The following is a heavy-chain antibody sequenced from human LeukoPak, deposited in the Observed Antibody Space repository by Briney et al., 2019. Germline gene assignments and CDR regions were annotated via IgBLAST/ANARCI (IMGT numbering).Heavy chain of an antibody. CDR3: ARGGILWFGVGNWLDP. CDR2: IYHSGST. CDR1: GYSISSGYY. D-gene: IGHD3-10*01. J-gene: IGHJ5*02. Sequence: SETLSLTCTVSGYSISSGYYWGWIRQPPGKGLEWIGSIYHSGSTYYNPSLKSRVTISVDTSKNQFSLKLSSVTAADTAVYYCARGGILWFGVGNWLDPWGQGTLVTVSS. V-gene: IGHV4-38-2*02.